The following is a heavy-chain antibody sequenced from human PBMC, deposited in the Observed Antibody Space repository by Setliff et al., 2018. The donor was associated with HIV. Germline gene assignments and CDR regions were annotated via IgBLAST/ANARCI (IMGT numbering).Heavy chain of an antibody. Sequence: SETLSLTCTVSGGSISSSSDYWGWIRQPPGKGLEWIGYIYYSGSTYYNPSLKSRITISVDTSKNQFSLKLSSVTAADTAVYYCAREYCSAGSCYSGRWGQVMLVTVSS. J-gene: IGHJ4*02. CDR1: GGSISSSSDY. V-gene: IGHV4-39*02. CDR2: IYYSGST. CDR3: AREYCSAGSCYSGR. D-gene: IGHD2-15*01.